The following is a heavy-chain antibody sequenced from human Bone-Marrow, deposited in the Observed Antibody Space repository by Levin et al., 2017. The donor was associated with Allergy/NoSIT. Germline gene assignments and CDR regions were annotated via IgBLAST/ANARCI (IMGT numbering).Heavy chain of an antibody. D-gene: IGHD3-3*01. Sequence: ASVKVSCKASGYTFTSYAMHWVRQAPGQRLEWMGWINAGNGNTKYSQKFQGRVTITRDTSASTAYMELSSLRSEDTAVYYCARGFLEWLFPFDYWGQGTLVTVSS. CDR1: GYTFTSYA. V-gene: IGHV1-3*01. CDR3: ARGFLEWLFPFDY. J-gene: IGHJ4*02. CDR2: INAGNGNT.